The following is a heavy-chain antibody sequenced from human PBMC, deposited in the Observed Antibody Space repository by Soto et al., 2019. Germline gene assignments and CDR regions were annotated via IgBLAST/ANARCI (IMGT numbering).Heavy chain of an antibody. CDR3: ARDRPTDH. CDR2: ITGDTFEA. J-gene: IGHJ5*02. CDR1: GYTFNRYA. V-gene: IGHV1-18*01. Sequence: QVQLVQSGAEVRKPGASVTVSCKASGYTFNRYAISWLRQAPGQGPEWMGWITGDTFEASYARKFQGRVTLTRNTSTSTVYMELRSLRDDDTAVYYCARDRPTDHWGQGTLVTVSS.